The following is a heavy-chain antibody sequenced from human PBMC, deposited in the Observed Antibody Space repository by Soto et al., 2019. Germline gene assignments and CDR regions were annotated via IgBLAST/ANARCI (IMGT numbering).Heavy chain of an antibody. D-gene: IGHD3-22*01. J-gene: IGHJ4*01. CDR3: TTDSYITSIIVRFDY. Sequence: GGPLRHPYAASGFTFSNPWINWIRQAPGKGLEWVGRVKSKNDGGTTDFAAPVKGRFAISRDDSKNMVYLEMNSLQTEDTAIYYCTTDSYITSIIVRFDYWGHGTLVTVSS. V-gene: IGHV3-15*07. CDR2: VKSKNDGGTT. CDR1: GFTFSNPW.